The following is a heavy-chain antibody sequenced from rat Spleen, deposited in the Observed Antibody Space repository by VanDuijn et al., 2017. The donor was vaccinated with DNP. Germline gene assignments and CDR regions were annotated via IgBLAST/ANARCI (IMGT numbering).Heavy chain of an antibody. CDR1: GFSLTNYN. CDR3: ARHKNWYFDF. Sequence: QVQFKESGPGLVQPSQTLSLTCTVSGFSLTNYNVHWVRQPTGKGLEWMGIIWTGGSTNYNSALKSRLSISRDTSKSQVFLKMNSLQPEDTGTYYCARHKNWYFDFWGPGTMVTVSS. CDR2: IWTGGST. V-gene: IGHV2-30*01. J-gene: IGHJ1*01.